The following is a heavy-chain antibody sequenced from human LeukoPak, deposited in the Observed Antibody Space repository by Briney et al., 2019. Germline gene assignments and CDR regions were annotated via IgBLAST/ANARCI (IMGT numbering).Heavy chain of an antibody. CDR3: ARGLDEVVPAAMDFDY. J-gene: IGHJ4*02. CDR1: GYSFTSYW. CDR2: IYPGDSDT. D-gene: IGHD2-2*01. V-gene: IGHV5-51*01. Sequence: GESLKISCKGSGYSFTSYWIGWVRQMPGKGLEWMGIIYPGDSDTRYSPSFQGQVTISADKSISTAYLQWSSLKASDTAMYYCARGLDEVVPAAMDFDYWGQGTLVTVSS.